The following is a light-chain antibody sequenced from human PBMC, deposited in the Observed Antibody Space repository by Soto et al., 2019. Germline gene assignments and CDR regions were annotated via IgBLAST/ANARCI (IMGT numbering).Light chain of an antibody. CDR1: SSDVGGYNY. V-gene: IGLV2-8*01. CDR2: EVS. Sequence: QSVLTQPPSASGSPGQSVTISCTGTSSDVGGYNYVSWYQQHPGKAPKLMIYEVSKRPSGVPDRFSGSKSVNTASLTVSGLQAEDDADYYCSSYAGSNTYVVFGGGTKLTVL. CDR3: SSYAGSNTYVV. J-gene: IGLJ2*01.